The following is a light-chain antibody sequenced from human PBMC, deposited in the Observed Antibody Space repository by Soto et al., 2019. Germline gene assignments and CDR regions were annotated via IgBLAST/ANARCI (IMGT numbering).Light chain of an antibody. V-gene: IGLV1-44*01. CDR3: AAWDESPNVPV. J-gene: IGLJ3*02. Sequence: QSVLTQPTSASGTPGQRVTISCSGSNSNIGRNTVNWYQQLPGAATNLLIYSNNQRPSGVTDRFSGSKSGTSASLAISGLQSEDEADYYCAAWDESPNVPVFGGGTKLTFL. CDR1: NSNIGRNT. CDR2: SNN.